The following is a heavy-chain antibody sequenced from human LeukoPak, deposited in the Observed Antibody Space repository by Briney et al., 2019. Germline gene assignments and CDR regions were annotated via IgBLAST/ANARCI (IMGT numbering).Heavy chain of an antibody. CDR2: TNLNRGDT. V-gene: IGHV1-8*01. CDR1: GYTFTSYD. J-gene: IGHJ4*02. CDR3: ARGARYYDSSGYYLGNYFDY. Sequence: ASVPVSCKASGYTFTSYDINWVRQATGQGRAWMGWTNLNRGDTGYGQKFQGRVTMTRSTSISTAYMELSSLRSEDTAVYYWARGARYYDSSGYYLGNYFDYWGQGTLVTVSS. D-gene: IGHD3-22*01.